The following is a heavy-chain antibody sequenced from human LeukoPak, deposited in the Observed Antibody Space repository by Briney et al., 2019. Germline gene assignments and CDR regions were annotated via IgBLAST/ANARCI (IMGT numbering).Heavy chain of an antibody. CDR2: IDSSTSYI. D-gene: IGHD6-6*01. V-gene: IGHV3-21*01. Sequence: GASLRLSCAASGFTFTSYSMNWVRQAPGKGLEWVSSIDSSTSYIYYADSVQGRFTISRDNATDSVYLQMNSLRAEDTAVYYCARDRGAARPSDYWGQGTLVSVST. CDR3: ARDRGAARPSDY. J-gene: IGHJ4*02. CDR1: GFTFTSYS.